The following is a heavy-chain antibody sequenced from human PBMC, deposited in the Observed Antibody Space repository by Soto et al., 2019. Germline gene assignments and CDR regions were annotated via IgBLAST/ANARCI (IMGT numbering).Heavy chain of an antibody. V-gene: IGHV3-11*01. Sequence: QVQLVESGGGLVKPGGSLRLSCAASGFTFSDYYMSWIRQAPGKGLEWVSYISSSGSTIYYADSVKGRFTISRDNDKHSLYLQMNSLRAEDTAVYYCARVGEFTVTAVVGLYFSLWGRGTLVTVSS. J-gene: IGHJ2*01. CDR1: GFTFSDYY. CDR2: ISSSGSTI. CDR3: ARVGEFTVTAVVGLYFSL. D-gene: IGHD3-16*01.